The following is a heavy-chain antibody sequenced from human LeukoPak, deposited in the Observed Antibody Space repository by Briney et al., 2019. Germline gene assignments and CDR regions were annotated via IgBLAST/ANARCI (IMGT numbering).Heavy chain of an antibody. CDR3: ARGYGGDGYNLYFYGMDV. D-gene: IGHD5-24*01. CDR1: GFTFSSYW. J-gene: IGHJ6*02. Sequence: PGGSLRLSCAASGFTFSSYWLSWVRQAPGKGLEWVSYINSKGNTIYYPDSVKGRFTISRDNAKNSLYLQMNRLRAEDTAVYYCARGYGGDGYNLYFYGMDVWGQGTTVTVSS. V-gene: IGHV3-48*04. CDR2: INSKGNTI.